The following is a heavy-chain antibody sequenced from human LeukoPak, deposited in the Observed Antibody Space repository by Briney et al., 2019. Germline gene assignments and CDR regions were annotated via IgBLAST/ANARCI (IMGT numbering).Heavy chain of an antibody. CDR1: GGSFSGYY. J-gene: IGHJ4*02. CDR3: AREDYGSGSSPPYFDY. V-gene: IGHV4-34*01. Sequence: SETLSLTCAVYGGSFSGYYWSWTRQPPGKGLEWIGEINHSGSTNYNPSLKSRVTISVDTSKNQFSLKLSSVTAADTAVYYCAREDYGSGSSPPYFDYWGQGTLVTVSS. D-gene: IGHD3-10*01. CDR2: INHSGST.